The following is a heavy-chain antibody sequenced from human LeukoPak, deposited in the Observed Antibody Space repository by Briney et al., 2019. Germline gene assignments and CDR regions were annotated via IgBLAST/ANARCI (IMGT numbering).Heavy chain of an antibody. Sequence: PGGSLRLSCTVSGFTVSSNSMSWVRQAPGKGLEWVSFIYSDNTHYSDSVKGRFTISRDNSKNTLYLQMNSLRAEDTAVYYCARECCSGVSRYYFDYWGQGTLVTVSS. D-gene: IGHD2-15*01. CDR2: IYSDNT. J-gene: IGHJ4*02. CDR3: ARECCSGVSRYYFDY. V-gene: IGHV3-53*01. CDR1: GFTVSSNS.